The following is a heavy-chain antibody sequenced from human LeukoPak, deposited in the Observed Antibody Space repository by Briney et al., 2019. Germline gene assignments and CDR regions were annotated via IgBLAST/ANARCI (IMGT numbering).Heavy chain of an antibody. V-gene: IGHV3-74*01. Sequence: GGSLRLSCVGSGFTFSRYWMHWVRQAPGKGLVRVSRINDDGSSSNYADSVKGRFSISRDNARKTVHLQMDSLRAEDTAVYYCARATGGSGYFDSWGQGTLVTVSS. CDR2: INDDGSSS. CDR3: ARATGGSGYFDS. CDR1: GFTFSRYW. D-gene: IGHD3-10*01. J-gene: IGHJ4*02.